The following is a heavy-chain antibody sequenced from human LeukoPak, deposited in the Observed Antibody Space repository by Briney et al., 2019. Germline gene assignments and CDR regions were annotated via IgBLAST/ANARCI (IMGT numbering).Heavy chain of an antibody. Sequence: GGSLRLSCAASGFTFSSYGMHWVRQAPGKGLEWVAVISYDGSNKYYADSVKGRFTISRDNSKNTLYLQMNSLRAEDTAVYYCASRMDVWGQGTTVSVSS. CDR3: ASRMDV. J-gene: IGHJ6*02. CDR1: GFTFSSYG. V-gene: IGHV3-30*03. CDR2: ISYDGSNK.